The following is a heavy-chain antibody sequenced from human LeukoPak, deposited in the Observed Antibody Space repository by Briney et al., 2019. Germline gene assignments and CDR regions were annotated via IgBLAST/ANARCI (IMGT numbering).Heavy chain of an antibody. CDR3: ARASTIFGVTDAFEI. CDR2: IYTSGSS. V-gene: IGHV4-4*08. J-gene: IGHJ3*02. CDR1: GGSFSGYY. D-gene: IGHD3-3*01. Sequence: SETLSLTCAVYGGSFSGYYWSWIRQPPGKGLEWIGRIYTSGSSNYNPSLKSRVTISVDTSKNQFSLKLRSVTAADTAVYYCARASTIFGVTDAFEIWGQGTMVTVSS.